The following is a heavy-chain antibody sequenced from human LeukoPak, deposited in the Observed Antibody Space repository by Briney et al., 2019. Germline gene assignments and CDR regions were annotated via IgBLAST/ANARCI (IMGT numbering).Heavy chain of an antibody. Sequence: GGSLRLSCAASGFTFSSYWMHWVRQAPGKGLVWVSRINSDGSSTSYADSVKGRFTISRDNAKNSLYLQMNSLRAEDTAVYYCAREVHYYDSSGYYYFDYWGQGTLVTVSS. D-gene: IGHD3-22*01. J-gene: IGHJ4*02. V-gene: IGHV3-74*01. CDR2: INSDGSST. CDR3: AREVHYYDSSGYYYFDY. CDR1: GFTFSSYW.